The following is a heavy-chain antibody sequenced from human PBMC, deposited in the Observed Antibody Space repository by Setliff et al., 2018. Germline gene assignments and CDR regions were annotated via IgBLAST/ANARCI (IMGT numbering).Heavy chain of an antibody. CDR2: IYHSGSA. D-gene: IGHD3-3*01. Sequence: SETLSLTCAVSGYSISSDHYWGWIRQPPGKGLEWIGSIYHSGSAYYNPSLKSRVTISVDTSKNQFSLKLTSVTAADTAVYYCARMSGFLYMDVWGKGTTVTVS. CDR3: ARMSGFLYMDV. V-gene: IGHV4-38-2*01. J-gene: IGHJ6*03. CDR1: GYSISSDHY.